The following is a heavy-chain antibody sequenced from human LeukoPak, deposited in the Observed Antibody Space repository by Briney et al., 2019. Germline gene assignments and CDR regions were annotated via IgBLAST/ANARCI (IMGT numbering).Heavy chain of an antibody. V-gene: IGHV4-4*07. Sequence: PSETLSLTCTVSGGSISSNYWSWIRQPAGKGLEWIGRIHNSGSTNYKPSLKSRVTISVDTSKNQFSLKLSSVTAADTAVYYCARAHPASPTIAAARNDWFDPWGQGTLVTVSS. CDR3: ARAHPASPTIAAARNDWFDP. D-gene: IGHD6-13*01. CDR2: IHNSGST. J-gene: IGHJ5*02. CDR1: GGSISSNY.